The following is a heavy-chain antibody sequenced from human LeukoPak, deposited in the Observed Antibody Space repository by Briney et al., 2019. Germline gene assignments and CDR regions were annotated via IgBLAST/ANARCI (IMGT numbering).Heavy chain of an antibody. J-gene: IGHJ3*02. CDR3: ARDAFSRISVFGVVSDAFDI. Sequence: PGGSLRLSCAASGLTFSSYWMSWVRQAPGKGPEWVANIKQDGGEKYYVGSVKGRFTISRDNAKNSLYLQMNRLRAEDTAVYYCARDAFSRISVFGVVSDAFDIWGQGTMVTVSS. CDR2: IKQDGGEK. CDR1: GLTFSSYW. D-gene: IGHD3-3*01. V-gene: IGHV3-7*01.